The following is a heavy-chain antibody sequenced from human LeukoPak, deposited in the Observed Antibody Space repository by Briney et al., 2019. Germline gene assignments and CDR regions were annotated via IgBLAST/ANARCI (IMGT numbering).Heavy chain of an antibody. J-gene: IGHJ1*01. V-gene: IGHV1-18*04. CDR2: ISAYNGNT. CDR1: GYTFTSYG. CDR3: ARDRKVAAAEAEYFQH. D-gene: IGHD6-13*01. Sequence: GSVKVSCKASGYTFTSYGISWVRQAPGQGLGWMGWISAYNGNTNYAQKLQGRVTMTTDTSTSTAYMELRSLRSDDTAVYYCARDRKVAAAEAEYFQHWGLGTLVTVSS.